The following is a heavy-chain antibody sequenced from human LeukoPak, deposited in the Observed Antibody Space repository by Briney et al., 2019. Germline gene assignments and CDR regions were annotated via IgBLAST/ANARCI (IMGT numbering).Heavy chain of an antibody. CDR1: GGSISSYY. CDR3: ARHVDVYSSGWYEGSYYFDY. V-gene: IGHV4-59*08. CDR2: IYYSGST. D-gene: IGHD6-19*01. J-gene: IGHJ4*02. Sequence: PSETLSLTCTVSGGSISSYYWSWIRQPPGKGLEWIGYIYYSGSTNYNPSLKSRVTISVDTSKNQFSLKLSSVTAADTAVYYCARHVDVYSSGWYEGSYYFDYWGQGTLVTVSS.